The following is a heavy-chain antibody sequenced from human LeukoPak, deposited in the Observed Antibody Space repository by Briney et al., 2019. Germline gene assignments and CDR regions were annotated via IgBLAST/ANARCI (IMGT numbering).Heavy chain of an antibody. CDR1: GFTFSSYA. V-gene: IGHV3-23*01. Sequence: PGGSLRLSCAASGFTFSSYAMSWVRQAPGKGLEWVSAISGSGGSTYYADSVKGRFTISRDNSKNTLYLQMNSLRAEDTAVYYCAKTPQYYYGSGSSRPNWYFDLWGRGTLVTVSS. J-gene: IGHJ2*01. D-gene: IGHD3-10*01. CDR3: AKTPQYYYGSGSSRPNWYFDL. CDR2: ISGSGGST.